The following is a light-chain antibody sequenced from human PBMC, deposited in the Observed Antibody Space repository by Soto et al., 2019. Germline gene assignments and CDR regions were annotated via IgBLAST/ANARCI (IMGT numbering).Light chain of an antibody. V-gene: IGKV2-30*02. J-gene: IGKJ1*01. CDR1: QSLVHSDGIAY. CDR2: KVS. CDR3: MQGTHWPLT. Sequence: DVVMTQSPLSLPVTLGQPASISCRSNQSLVHSDGIAYFSWFQQRPGRSPRRLIYKVSNRHSGVPARFSGSGSGTNFALKISRVEAEDVGVYYCMQGTHWPLTFGQGTKVDIK.